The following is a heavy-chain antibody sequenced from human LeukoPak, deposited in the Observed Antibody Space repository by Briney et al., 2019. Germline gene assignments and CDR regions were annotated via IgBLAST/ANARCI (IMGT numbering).Heavy chain of an antibody. Sequence: SETLSLTCAVYGGSFSGYYWSWIRQPPGKGLEWIGEISHSGSTNYNPSLKSRVTISVDTSKNQFSLTLSSVPAADTAVYYCARGGSRIVVVVAARKPHYFDYWGQGTLVTVSS. V-gene: IGHV4-34*01. J-gene: IGHJ4*02. CDR2: ISHSGST. D-gene: IGHD2-15*01. CDR1: GGSFSGYY. CDR3: ARGGSRIVVVVAARKPHYFDY.